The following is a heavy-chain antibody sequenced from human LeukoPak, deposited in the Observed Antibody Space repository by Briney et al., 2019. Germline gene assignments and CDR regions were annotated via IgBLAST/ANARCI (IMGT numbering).Heavy chain of an antibody. D-gene: IGHD6-19*01. CDR3: ARGPYSSGWYHLGY. Sequence: ASVKVSCKASGYTFTSYDINWVRQAPGQGLEWMGWMNTNSGNTGYAQKFQGRVTMTRNTSISTAYMELSSLRSEDTAVYYCARGPYSSGWYHLGYWGQGTLVTVSS. CDR1: GYTFTSYD. J-gene: IGHJ4*02. V-gene: IGHV1-8*01. CDR2: MNTNSGNT.